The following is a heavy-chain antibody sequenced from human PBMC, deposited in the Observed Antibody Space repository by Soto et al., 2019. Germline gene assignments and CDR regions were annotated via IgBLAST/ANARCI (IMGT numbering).Heavy chain of an antibody. J-gene: IGHJ4*02. Sequence: QITLKESGPPLVKPTQTLTLTCTFSGFSLNTGGVGVGWIRQPPGKALEWLALIYWDDDKRYSPSLKSRLTITKDTFKNQVVLTMTNMDPVDTATYYCARRPASVNYPYYFDYWGQGTLVTVSS. D-gene: IGHD4-4*01. CDR2: IYWDDDK. V-gene: IGHV2-5*02. CDR3: ARRPASVNYPYYFDY. CDR1: GFSLNTGGVG.